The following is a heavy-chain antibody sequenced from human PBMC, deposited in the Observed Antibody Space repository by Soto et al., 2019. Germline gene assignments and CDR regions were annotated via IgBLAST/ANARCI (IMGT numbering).Heavy chain of an antibody. J-gene: IGHJ2*01. Sequence: SLRLSCAASGFTFNNYGMHWVRQAPGKGLEWVAVIWYDGSHESYADSVKGRFTISRDNSKNTPYLQMNSLRAEDTAVYYCARDRYSYDSRAYQGVDWYFDLWGRGTLVTVSS. CDR2: IWYDGSHE. V-gene: IGHV3-33*01. D-gene: IGHD3-22*01. CDR1: GFTFNNYG. CDR3: ARDRYSYDSRAYQGVDWYFDL.